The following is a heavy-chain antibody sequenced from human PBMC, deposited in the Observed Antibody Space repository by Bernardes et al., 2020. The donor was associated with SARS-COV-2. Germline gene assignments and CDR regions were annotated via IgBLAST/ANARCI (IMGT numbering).Heavy chain of an antibody. Sequence: GGSLRLSCAASGFSFSSFWMTWVRQAPGKGLEWVAHINPDGSNKYYVDSVKGRFTISRDNGENSVYLQMNSLRVDDTGIYYCARGHYGRDSWGQGNLVTGSS. V-gene: IGHV3-7*01. J-gene: IGHJ5*01. CDR3: ARGHYGRDS. CDR2: INPDGSNK. D-gene: IGHD4-17*01. CDR1: GFSFSSFW.